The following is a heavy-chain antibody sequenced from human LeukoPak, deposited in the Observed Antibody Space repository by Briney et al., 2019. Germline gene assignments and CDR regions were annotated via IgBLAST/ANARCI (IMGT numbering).Heavy chain of an antibody. D-gene: IGHD2-2*01. CDR2: ISSSNTYI. Sequence: GGSLRLSCAASGFTFSIYAMSWVRQAPGKGLEWVSSISSSNTYIYYADSMKGRFTISRDNAKNSLYLQMNSLRAEDTAVYYCARDRHYCSSTNCYFFDYWGQGTLVTVSS. CDR1: GFTFSIYA. J-gene: IGHJ4*02. V-gene: IGHV3-21*01. CDR3: ARDRHYCSSTNCYFFDY.